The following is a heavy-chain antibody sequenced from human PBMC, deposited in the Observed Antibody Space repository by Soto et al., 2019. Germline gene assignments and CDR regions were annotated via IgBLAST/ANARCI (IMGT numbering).Heavy chain of an antibody. J-gene: IGHJ5*02. CDR1: RGSISSGTNY. CDR2: IYYSGST. D-gene: IGHD2-15*01. CDR3: ARAVEGRYCSGGSCWGWFDP. V-gene: IGHV4-61*01. Sequence: SETLSLTCTVSRGSISSGTNYWAWIRQPPGKGLEWIGYIYYSGSTNYNPSLKSRVTISVDTSKNQFSLKLSSVTAADTAVYYCARAVEGRYCSGGSCWGWFDPWGQGTLVTVSS.